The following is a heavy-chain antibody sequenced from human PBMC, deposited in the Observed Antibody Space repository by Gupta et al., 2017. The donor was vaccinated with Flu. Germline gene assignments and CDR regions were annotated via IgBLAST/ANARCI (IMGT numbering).Heavy chain of an antibody. D-gene: IGHD6-25*01. CDR1: GYPFTDHY. V-gene: IGHV1-69-2*01. CDR3: TTGAVRSSGRSESGRNYGMDV. Sequence: EVQLEQSGAEVKRPGATVKMSCKVSGYPFTDHYIHWVQQAPGKGLEWMGLVNPEDGETIYAGKLQGRITITADASTDTTSMYLSSLRSEDTAVYYCTTGAVRSSGRSESGRNYGMDVWGQGTTVTVSS. J-gene: IGHJ6*02. CDR2: VNPEDGET.